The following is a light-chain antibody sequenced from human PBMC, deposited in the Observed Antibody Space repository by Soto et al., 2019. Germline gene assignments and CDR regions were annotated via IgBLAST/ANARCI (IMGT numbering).Light chain of an antibody. CDR3: QQHSTGYT. J-gene: IGKJ2*01. CDR1: QGVGSY. Sequence: EIVLTQSPATLSLSPGERATLSCRASQGVGSYLAWFQQKHGQAPRLLISGASNRASGIPARFSGSGSGTDFTLTMSSLESEDFAVYYCQQHSTGYTFGQGTKLEIK. V-gene: IGKV3D-11*01. CDR2: GAS.